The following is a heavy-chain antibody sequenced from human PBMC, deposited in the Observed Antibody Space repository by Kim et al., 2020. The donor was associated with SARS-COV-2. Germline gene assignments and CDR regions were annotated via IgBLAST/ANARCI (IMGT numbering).Heavy chain of an antibody. D-gene: IGHD3-22*01. CDR2: IYYSGST. Sequence: SGTLSLTCTVSGGSISSGGYYWSWIRQHPGKGLEWIGYIYYSGSTYYNPSLKSRVTISVDTSKNQFSLKLSSVTAADTAVYYCARGPNYYDSSGYYPPFDYWGQGTLVTVSS. CDR1: GGSISSGGYY. CDR3: ARGPNYYDSSGYYPPFDY. V-gene: IGHV4-31*03. J-gene: IGHJ4*02.